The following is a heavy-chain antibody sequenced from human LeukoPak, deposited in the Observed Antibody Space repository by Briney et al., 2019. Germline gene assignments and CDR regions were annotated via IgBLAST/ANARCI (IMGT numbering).Heavy chain of an antibody. D-gene: IGHD2-2*01. J-gene: IGHJ4*02. Sequence: GGSLRLSCAASGFTFSSYSMNWVRQAPGKGLEWVSSISSSSSYIYYADSVKGRFTISRDNAKNSLYLQMNSLRAEDTAVYYCARGLRYCSSTSCYHDYWGQGTLVTVSS. CDR2: ISSSSSYI. CDR3: ARGLRYCSSTSCYHDY. V-gene: IGHV3-21*01. CDR1: GFTFSSYS.